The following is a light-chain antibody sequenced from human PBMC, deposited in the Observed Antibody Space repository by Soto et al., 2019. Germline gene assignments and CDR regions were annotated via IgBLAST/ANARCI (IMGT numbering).Light chain of an antibody. CDR3: QQYNGYWT. CDR1: QSVRNNY. J-gene: IGKJ1*01. V-gene: IGKV3-20*01. Sequence: EIVLTQSPVPLSLSPGERATLSCRARQSVRNNYLAWYQQKPGQAPRLLIYGASNRATGIPDRVSGSGSGTDFTLTISSLRPDDFATYYCQQYNGYWTFGQGTRWIS. CDR2: GAS.